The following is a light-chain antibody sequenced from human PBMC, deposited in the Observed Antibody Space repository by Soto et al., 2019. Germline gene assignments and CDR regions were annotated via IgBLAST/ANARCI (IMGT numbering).Light chain of an antibody. J-gene: IGKJ2*01. V-gene: IGKV3-20*01. CDR2: GAS. CDR1: QSVRSSY. CDR3: QHYGSSPPYT. Sequence: EIVLTQSPGTLSLSPGERATLSCRASQSVRSSYLAWYQQKPGQAPRLLIYGASSRATGIPDRFSGSGSGTAFTLTISRLAPEDFAVYYCQHYGSSPPYTFGQGTKLAIK.